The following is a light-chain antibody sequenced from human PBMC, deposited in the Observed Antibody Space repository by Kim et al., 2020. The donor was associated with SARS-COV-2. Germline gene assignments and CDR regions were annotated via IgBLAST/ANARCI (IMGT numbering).Light chain of an antibody. CDR2: EDT. Sequence: SPGRTARITCSGDALPKQYAYWFQQKPGQAPVVVIYEDTERPTGIPERFSGSTSGTTVTLTISGVQAEDEADYYCQSADSSDTFWVFGGGTQLTVL. CDR1: ALPKQY. V-gene: IGLV3-25*03. CDR3: QSADSSDTFWV. J-gene: IGLJ3*02.